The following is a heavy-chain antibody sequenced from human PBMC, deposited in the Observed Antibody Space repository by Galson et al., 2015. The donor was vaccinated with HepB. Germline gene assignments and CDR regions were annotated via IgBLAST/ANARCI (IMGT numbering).Heavy chain of an antibody. J-gene: IGHJ6*02. CDR2: IDPSDSYT. CDR1: GYSFTSYW. V-gene: IGHV5-10-1*01. Sequence: SGGEVKKPGESLRISCKGSGYSFTSYWISWVRQMPGKGLEWMGRIDPSDSYTNYSPSFQGHVTISADKSISTAYLQWSSLKASDTAMYYCARQFGDYASYYFYGMDIWGPGTTVTVSS. CDR3: ARQFGDYASYYFYGMDI. D-gene: IGHD4-17*01.